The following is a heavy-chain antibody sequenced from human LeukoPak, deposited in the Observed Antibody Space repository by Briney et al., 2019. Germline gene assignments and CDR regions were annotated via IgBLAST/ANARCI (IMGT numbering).Heavy chain of an antibody. D-gene: IGHD6-6*01. V-gene: IGHV3-30*02. CDR2: IRYDGSNK. J-gene: IGHJ5*02. Sequence: PGGSLRLSCAASGFTFSSYGMHWVRQAPGKGLEWVAFIRYDGSNKYYADSVKGRFTISRDNSKNTLYLQMNSLRAEDTAVYYCARDLTAARDWFDPWGQGTLVTVSS. CDR3: ARDLTAARDWFDP. CDR1: GFTFSSYG.